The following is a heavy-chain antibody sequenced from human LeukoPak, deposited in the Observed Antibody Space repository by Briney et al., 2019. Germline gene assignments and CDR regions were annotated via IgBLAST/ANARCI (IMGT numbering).Heavy chain of an antibody. CDR1: GGSFSGYY. Sequence: SETLSLTCAVYGGSFSGYYWSWIRQPPGKGLEWIGEINHSGSTNYNPSLKSRVTISVDTSKNQFSLKLNSVTAADTAVYYCAREGYSYGSTFDYWGQGTLVTVSS. D-gene: IGHD5-18*01. V-gene: IGHV4-34*01. J-gene: IGHJ4*02. CDR3: AREGYSYGSTFDY. CDR2: INHSGST.